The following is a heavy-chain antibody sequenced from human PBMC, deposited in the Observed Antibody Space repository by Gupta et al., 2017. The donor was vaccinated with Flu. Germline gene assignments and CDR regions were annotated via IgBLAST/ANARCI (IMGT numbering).Heavy chain of an antibody. Sequence: SKFGMSWIRQAPGKGLEWVASISGGGGRTYYADAGKGRFTISRDNSKKTRFLQMDRLRFEDTAVYYCPKAPGLFDFFYVDVWGKWTTVSVS. CDR3: PKAPGLFDFFYVDV. J-gene: IGHJ6*03. V-gene: IGHV3-23*01. CDR2: ISGGGGRT. CDR1: SKFG.